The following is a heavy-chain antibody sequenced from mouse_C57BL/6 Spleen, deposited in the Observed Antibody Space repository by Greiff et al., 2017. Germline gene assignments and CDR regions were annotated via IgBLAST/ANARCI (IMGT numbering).Heavy chain of an antibody. CDR3: ARSGSSGPYYFDY. J-gene: IGHJ2*01. CDR1: GYTFTSYW. CDR2: IDPSDSYT. V-gene: IGHV1-69*01. D-gene: IGHD3-2*02. Sequence: QVQLKQPGAELVMPGASVKLSCKASGYTFTSYWMHWVKQRPGQGLEWIGEIDPSDSYTNYNQKFKGKSTLTVDKSSSTAYMQLSSLTSEDSAVYYCARSGSSGPYYFDYWGQGTTLTVSS.